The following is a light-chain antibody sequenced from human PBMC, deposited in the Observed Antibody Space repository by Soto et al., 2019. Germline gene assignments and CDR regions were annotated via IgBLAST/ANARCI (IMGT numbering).Light chain of an antibody. J-gene: IGKJ2*01. Sequence: DVVLTQSPLSLPVTLGQPASISCRSSQSFVHSDGNTYLHWFQQRPGHSPRRLIYRVSTRDAGVPDRFSGGGSGTDFTLKISRVEAEDVGVYYCMEGTYWPKTFGQGTKLEIK. CDR3: MEGTYWPKT. CDR1: QSFVHSDGNTY. CDR2: RVS. V-gene: IGKV2-30*02.